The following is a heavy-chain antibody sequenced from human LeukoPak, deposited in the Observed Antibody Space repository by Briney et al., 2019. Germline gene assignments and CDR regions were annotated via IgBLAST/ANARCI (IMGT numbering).Heavy chain of an antibody. Sequence: PGGSLRLSRAASGYIFNDYSMNWVRQAPGKGLEWISYIGIDSGNTKYADSVKGRFTISGDNAKSSLYLQMNSLRVEGTAVYYCARDHNYAFDNWGQGTLVTVSS. CDR3: ARDHNYAFDN. CDR1: GYIFNDYS. CDR2: IGIDSGNT. D-gene: IGHD4-11*01. V-gene: IGHV3-48*04. J-gene: IGHJ4*02.